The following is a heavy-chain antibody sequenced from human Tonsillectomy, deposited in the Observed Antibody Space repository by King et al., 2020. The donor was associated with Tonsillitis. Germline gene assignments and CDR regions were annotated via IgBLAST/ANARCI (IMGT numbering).Heavy chain of an antibody. V-gene: IGHV4-61*02. D-gene: IGHD6-13*01. CDR3: ASVESSSWYPFFDY. CDR1: GGSISSGSYY. CDR2: IYASGGT. J-gene: IGHJ4*02. Sequence: QLQESGPGLVKPSQTLSLTCTVSGGSISSGSYYWSWIRKPAGNGLEWIGRIYASGGTNYNPSLKSRVTMSVDTSKNQFSLKLSSVTAADTAVYYCASVESSSWYPFFDYWGQGTLVTVSS.